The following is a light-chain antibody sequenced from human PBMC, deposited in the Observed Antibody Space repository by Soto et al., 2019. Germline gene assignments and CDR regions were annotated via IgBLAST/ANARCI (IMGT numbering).Light chain of an antibody. CDR1: SSDVGGYNY. CDR2: DVS. J-gene: IGLJ1*01. CDR3: GSYTSSGTLYV. V-gene: IGLV2-14*03. Sequence: QSVLTQPASVAGSPGQSITISCTGTSSDVGGYNYVSWDKQHPGKAPQLIIYDVSSRPSGVSNRFSGSKSGNTASLTISGLQAEDEADYYCGSYTSSGTLYVFGTGTKLTVL.